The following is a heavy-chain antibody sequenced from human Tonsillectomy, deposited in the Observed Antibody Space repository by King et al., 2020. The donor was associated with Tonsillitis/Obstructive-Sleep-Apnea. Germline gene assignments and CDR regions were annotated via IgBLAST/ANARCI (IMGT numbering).Heavy chain of an antibody. CDR2: IYYSGST. Sequence: QLQESGPGLVKPSETLSLTCTVSGGSISSYYWSWIRQPPGKGLEWIGYIYYSGSTNYNPSLKSRVTISVDTSKNQFSLKLSSVTAADTAVYYCARVWTYHYYYMDVWGKGTTVTVSS. CDR1: GGSISSYY. J-gene: IGHJ6*03. D-gene: IGHD1-1*01. V-gene: IGHV4-59*01. CDR3: ARVWTYHYYYMDV.